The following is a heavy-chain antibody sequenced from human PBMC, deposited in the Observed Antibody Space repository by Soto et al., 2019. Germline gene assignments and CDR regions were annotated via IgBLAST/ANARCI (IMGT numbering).Heavy chain of an antibody. D-gene: IGHD3-22*01. J-gene: IGHJ4*02. CDR2: IGATGDT. V-gene: IGHV3-13*01. CDR1: GFIFSTYD. Sequence: GGSLRLSCAASGFIFSTYDMHWVRQGTGKGLEWVSAIGATGDTYYPGSVKGRFTISRENAKNSLYLQMNSLRAEDTAVYYCARGARDGSSYYYVGPDYWGQGTLVTVSS. CDR3: ARGARDGSSYYYVGPDY.